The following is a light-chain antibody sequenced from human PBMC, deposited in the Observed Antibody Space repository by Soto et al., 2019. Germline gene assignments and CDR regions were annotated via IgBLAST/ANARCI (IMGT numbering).Light chain of an antibody. CDR2: GAS. CDR3: QQTNSFPVT. J-gene: IGKJ5*01. CDR1: QGLGTC. Sequence: DVPVTQPPSFVSESVGDTVTITCRASQGLGTCLAWYQQKPGKAPNLLIYGASNLQSGVPPRFSGSGLGTHFTLTIVSRQPEDFATYFCQQTNSFPVTFGQGTRLE. V-gene: IGKV1D-12*01.